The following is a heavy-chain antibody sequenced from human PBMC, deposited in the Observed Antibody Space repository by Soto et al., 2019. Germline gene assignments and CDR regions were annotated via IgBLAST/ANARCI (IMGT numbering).Heavy chain of an antibody. CDR2: VNHGGTT. V-gene: IGHV4-34*01. J-gene: IGHJ4*02. Sequence: SETLSLTCAVYGGSLSCYYWSWIRQYPGKGLEWIGEVNHGGTTDYNPSLKSRVTISVDTSKNQFSLKLSSVTAADTAVYYCARDGGYDYIWGGYTGFDNWGQGTLVTVSS. D-gene: IGHD3-16*01. CDR1: GGSLSCYY. CDR3: ARDGGYDYIWGGYTGFDN.